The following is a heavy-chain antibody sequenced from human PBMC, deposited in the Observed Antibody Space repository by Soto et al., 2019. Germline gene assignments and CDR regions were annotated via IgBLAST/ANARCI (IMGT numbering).Heavy chain of an antibody. D-gene: IGHD3-22*01. CDR3: ARGQTKLYYYDSSGYGNCFDP. CDR1: GGSFSGYY. V-gene: IGHV4-34*01. Sequence: KPSETLSLTCAVYGGSFSGYYWSWVRQPPGKGLEWIGEINHSGSTNYNPSLKSRVTISVDTSKNQFSLKLSSVTAADTAVYYCARGQTKLYYYDSSGYGNCFDPRGQATLVTVSS. J-gene: IGHJ5*02. CDR2: INHSGST.